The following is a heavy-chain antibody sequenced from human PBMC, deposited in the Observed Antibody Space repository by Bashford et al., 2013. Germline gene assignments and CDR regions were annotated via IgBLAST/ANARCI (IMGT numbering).Heavy chain of an antibody. J-gene: IGHJ4*02. D-gene: IGHD4-17*01. CDR3: AKNDFDDYGIDY. V-gene: IGHV3-23*01. CDR2: ISGSGDRT. Sequence: GSLRLSCAASGFTFSSTAMNWVRQAPGKGLEWVSVISGSGDRTYYADSVKGRFTISRDNSKNTLYLQMNSLRAEDTAVYYCAKNDFDDYGIDYWGQGTLVTVSS. CDR1: GFTFSSTA.